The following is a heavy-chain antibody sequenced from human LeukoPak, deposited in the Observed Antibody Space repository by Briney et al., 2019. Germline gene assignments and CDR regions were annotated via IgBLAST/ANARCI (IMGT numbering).Heavy chain of an antibody. CDR1: GDSVSSRYAT. Sequence: SQTLSLTCGISGDSVSSRYATWNWIRQSPSRGLEWQGRTYFRSKWYNNYAVSVKSRIAINPDTSKNQFSLQLKSVTPDDTAVYYCARERSRYYDSTAYYDFDLWGQGTLVTVSS. J-gene: IGHJ4*02. CDR2: TYFRSKWYN. V-gene: IGHV6-1*01. CDR3: ARERSRYYDSTAYYDFDL. D-gene: IGHD3-22*01.